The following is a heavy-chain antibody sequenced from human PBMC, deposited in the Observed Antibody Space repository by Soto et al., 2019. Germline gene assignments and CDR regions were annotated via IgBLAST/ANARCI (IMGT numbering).Heavy chain of an antibody. Sequence: EVQLVESGGGVVRPGGSLRLSCAASGFTFDDYGMSWVRQAPGKGLEWVSGVNWNGGSTGYADSVKGRFTLSRDNAKNPLYLQMSCLRAEVAALYHVSLNSGVYATNVGFDAGGQGTLCTVSS. V-gene: IGHV3-20*01. CDR1: GFTFDDYG. J-gene: IGHJ5*02. D-gene: IGHD2-8*01. CDR2: VNWNGGST. CDR3: SLNSGVYATNVGFDA.